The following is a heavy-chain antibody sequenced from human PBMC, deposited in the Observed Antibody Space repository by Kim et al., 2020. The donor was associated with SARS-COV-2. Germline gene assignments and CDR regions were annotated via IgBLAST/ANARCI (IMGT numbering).Heavy chain of an antibody. D-gene: IGHD1-1*01. CDR3: ARDQTGIDLYYFDY. J-gene: IGHJ4*02. CDR1: GFTFSSYA. CDR2: ISYDGSNK. V-gene: IGHV3-30*04. Sequence: GGSLRLSCAASGFTFSSYAMHWVRQAPGKGLEWVAVISYDGSNKYYADSVKGRFTISRDNSKNTLYLQMNSLRAEDTAVYYCARDQTGIDLYYFDYWGQGTLVTVSS.